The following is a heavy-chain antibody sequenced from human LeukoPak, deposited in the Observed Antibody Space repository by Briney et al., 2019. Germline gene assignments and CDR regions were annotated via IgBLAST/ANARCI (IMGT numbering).Heavy chain of an antibody. CDR2: ISSGSGYI. D-gene: IGHD3-3*01. CDR1: GFTFSNYI. J-gene: IGHJ4*02. CDR3: ARGESAYYPIDY. V-gene: IGHV3-21*01. Sequence: SGGSLRLSCAASGFTFSNYIMNWVRQAPGKGLEWVSSISSGSGYIYYAYSVKGRFTISRDNAKNSLYLQMNSLRAEDTAVYYCARGESAYYPIDYWGQGTLVTVSS.